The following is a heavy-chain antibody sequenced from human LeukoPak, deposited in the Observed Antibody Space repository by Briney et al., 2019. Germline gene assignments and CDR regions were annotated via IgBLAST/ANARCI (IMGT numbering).Heavy chain of an antibody. J-gene: IGHJ4*02. D-gene: IGHD6-19*01. CDR3: VRARLSTGWAYNDY. Sequence: PGGSPRLSCAASGFTFVNYAMSWVRQAPGKGLEWVSAVVGGGGTTFYADSVKGRFTISRDNSKNTVYLQINSLRGEDTAVYYCVRARLSTGWAYNDYWGQGALVTVSS. V-gene: IGHV3-23*01. CDR2: VVGGGGTT. CDR1: GFTFVNYA.